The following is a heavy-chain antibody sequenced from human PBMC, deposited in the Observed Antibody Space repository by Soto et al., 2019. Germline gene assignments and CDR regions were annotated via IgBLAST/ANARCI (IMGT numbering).Heavy chain of an antibody. J-gene: IGHJ5*02. Sequence: QLQLQESGPGLVKPSETLSLTCTVSGGSISSSSYYWGWIRQPPGKGLEWIGSIYYSGSTYYNPSLKSRVTIXXXXXXXXXXXXXXXXXXXXXXXXXXAXGQWGYCSSTSCLDNWFDPWGQGTLVTVSS. V-gene: IGHV4-39*01. CDR1: GGSISSSSYY. CDR2: IYYSGST. D-gene: IGHD2-2*01. CDR3: AXGQWGYCSSTSCLDNWFDP.